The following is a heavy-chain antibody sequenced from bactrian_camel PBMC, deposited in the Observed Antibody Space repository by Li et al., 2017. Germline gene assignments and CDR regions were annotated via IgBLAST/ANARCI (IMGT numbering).Heavy chain of an antibody. D-gene: IGHD3*01. CDR1: GYTYSSNC. Sequence: HVQLVESGGGSVQAEGSLTLSCAGTGYTYSSNCMGRFRQAPGKEREMVAQIQDDGAKHYDSTAEGRFTISKDAAKDTLDLRMTSLKPEDSGMYYCAVYGPVAFCSDYPSDFRGWGQGTQVTVS. J-gene: IGHJ4*01. CDR3: AVYGPVAFCSDYPSDFRG. CDR2: IQDDGAK. V-gene: IGHV3S55*01.